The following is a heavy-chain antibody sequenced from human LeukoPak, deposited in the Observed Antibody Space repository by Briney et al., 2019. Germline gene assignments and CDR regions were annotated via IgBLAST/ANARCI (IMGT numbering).Heavy chain of an antibody. CDR1: GFTFNNCA. Sequence: GGSLRLSCAASGFTFNNCAMSWVRQAPGKGLEWVSGISESGSSTDYADSVKGRSTISRDNSKNTLYLQMDSLRAEDTAIYHCAKDRPGDYSTYWYFDLWGRGTLVTVSS. CDR2: ISESGSST. CDR3: AKDRPGDYSTYWYFDL. J-gene: IGHJ2*01. V-gene: IGHV3-23*01. D-gene: IGHD4-11*01.